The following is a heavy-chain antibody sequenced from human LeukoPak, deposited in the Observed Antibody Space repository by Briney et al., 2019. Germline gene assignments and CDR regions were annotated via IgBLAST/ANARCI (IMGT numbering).Heavy chain of an antibody. CDR3: ARDGCSSTSCLRAFDY. Sequence: PGGSLRLSCAASGFTFSSYSMNWVRQAPGKGLEWVSSISSSSSYIYYADSVKGRFTISRDNAKNSLYLQMNSLRAEDTAVYYCARDGCSSTSCLRAFDYWGQGTLVTVSS. J-gene: IGHJ4*02. CDR2: ISSSSSYI. CDR1: GFTFSSYS. D-gene: IGHD2-2*01. V-gene: IGHV3-21*01.